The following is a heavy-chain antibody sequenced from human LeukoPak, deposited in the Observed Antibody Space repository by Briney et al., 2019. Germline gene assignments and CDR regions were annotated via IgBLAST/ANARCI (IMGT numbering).Heavy chain of an antibody. CDR2: ISGSGTEI. J-gene: IGHJ4*02. Sequence: PGGSLRLSCAASGFTFSSYSMNWVRQAPGKGLEWVSYISGSGTEIYYADSVKGRFTISRGNAKNALYLQMNSLSAEDTAVYYCARVSGTYYKGHFDYWGQGTLVTVSS. CDR1: GFTFSSYS. CDR3: ARVSGTYYKGHFDY. D-gene: IGHD3-10*01. V-gene: IGHV3-21*01.